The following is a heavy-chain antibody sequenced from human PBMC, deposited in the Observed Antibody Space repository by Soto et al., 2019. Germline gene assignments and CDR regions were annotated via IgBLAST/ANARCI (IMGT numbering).Heavy chain of an antibody. J-gene: IGHJ4*02. Sequence: EVQLVESGGDLVKPGGSLRLSCAASGFTFSNYYMTWVRQAPGKGLEWVANIKQDGSEKYYVDSVRGRFTISRDNAKKSLDLQMNTLRAEDTAVYYCARDLYGVVDYWGQGTLVTVSS. CDR1: GFTFSNYY. D-gene: IGHD4-17*01. V-gene: IGHV3-7*05. CDR2: IKQDGSEK. CDR3: ARDLYGVVDY.